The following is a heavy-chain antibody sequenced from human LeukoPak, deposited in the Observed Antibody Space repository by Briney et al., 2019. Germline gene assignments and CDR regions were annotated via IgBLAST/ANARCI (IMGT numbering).Heavy chain of an antibody. Sequence: RASVKVSCKASGYTFTSYDINWVRQAPGQGLEWMGWISAYNGNTNYAQKLQGRVTMTTDTSTSTAYMELRSLRSDDTAVYYCARARNGELLFWGQGTTVTVSS. CDR3: ARARNGELLF. J-gene: IGHJ6*02. D-gene: IGHD3-10*01. V-gene: IGHV1-18*01. CDR2: ISAYNGNT. CDR1: GYTFTSYD.